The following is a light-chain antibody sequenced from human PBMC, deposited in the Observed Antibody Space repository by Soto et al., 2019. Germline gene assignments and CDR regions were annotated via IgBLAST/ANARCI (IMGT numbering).Light chain of an antibody. CDR3: QQYNGHSFT. CDR1: QSISNW. J-gene: IGKJ4*01. CDR2: KAS. V-gene: IGKV1-5*03. Sequence: DIQMTQSPSTLSASVGDRVTITCRASQSISNWLAWYQQKAGKAPKLLIYKASNLESGVPSRFSGSGSGTEFTLTISSLQPDDFATYYCQQYNGHSFTFGGGTKVEI.